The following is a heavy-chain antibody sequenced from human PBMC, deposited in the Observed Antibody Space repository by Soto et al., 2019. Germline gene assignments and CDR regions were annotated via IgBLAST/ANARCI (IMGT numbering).Heavy chain of an antibody. J-gene: IGHJ6*02. Sequence: ASVKVSCKASGYTFTGYYMHWVRQAPGQGLEWMGWINPTRGGTNYAQNFQVRVTMTRDTSISTAYMELSRLRSDDTAVYYCARGSTDSIYYYYGMDVWGQGTTVTVSS. CDR3: ARGSTDSIYYYYGMDV. V-gene: IGHV1-2*02. CDR2: INPTRGGT. D-gene: IGHD2-15*01. CDR1: GYTFTGYY.